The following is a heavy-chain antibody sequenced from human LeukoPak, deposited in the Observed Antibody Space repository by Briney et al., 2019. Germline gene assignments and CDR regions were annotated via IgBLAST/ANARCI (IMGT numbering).Heavy chain of an antibody. Sequence: GGSLRLSCAASGFTFNNYAMSWVRQAPGKGLEWVSSISGSGGSTYYADSVKGRFTISRDNSKNTLYLQMNSLRAEDTAVYYCAKSLYYYGSGSYYTIYAFDIWGQGTMVTVSS. J-gene: IGHJ3*02. D-gene: IGHD3-10*01. CDR1: GFTFNNYA. CDR2: ISGSGGST. CDR3: AKSLYYYGSGSYYTIYAFDI. V-gene: IGHV3-23*01.